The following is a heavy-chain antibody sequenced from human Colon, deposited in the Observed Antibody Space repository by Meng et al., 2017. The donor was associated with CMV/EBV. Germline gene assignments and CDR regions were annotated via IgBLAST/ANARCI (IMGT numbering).Heavy chain of an antibody. D-gene: IGHD1-7*01. Sequence: GESLKISCAASGFSFTSYAMHWVRQAPGKGLEWMAVMSYDGRNENYADSVKGRFTVSRDHSKKTLYLQMNSLRVEDTAVYYCARDSLPGNYHYGLDVWGQGTTVTVSS. CDR1: GFSFTSYA. CDR2: MSYDGRNE. V-gene: IGHV3-30*03. CDR3: ARDSLPGNYHYGLDV. J-gene: IGHJ6*02.